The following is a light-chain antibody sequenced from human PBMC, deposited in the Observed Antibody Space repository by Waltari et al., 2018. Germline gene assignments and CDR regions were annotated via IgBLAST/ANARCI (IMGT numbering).Light chain of an antibody. CDR2: TNN. J-gene: IGLJ3*02. Sequence: QSVLTQPPSLSGTPGQRVTISCSGRSSNIGSNTVNWYQRVPGAAPTLLIYTNNQRPAAFPDRFSGSKSGTSASLAIRGLQSEDEAEYFCAAWDGNLKGNWVFGGGTKLTVL. CDR3: AAWDGNLKGNWV. CDR1: SSNIGSNT. V-gene: IGLV1-44*01.